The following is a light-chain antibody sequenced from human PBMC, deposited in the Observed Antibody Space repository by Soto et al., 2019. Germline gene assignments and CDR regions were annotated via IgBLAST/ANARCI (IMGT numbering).Light chain of an antibody. Sequence: EVVVTQSPVTLSLSPGERATLSCRASQSVSSYLAWYQQKPGQAPRLLIYDASNRATGIPARFSGSGSGTDFTLTISSLEPEDFAVYYCQQRSNLPWTFGQGTKVDIK. CDR2: DAS. J-gene: IGKJ1*01. CDR1: QSVSSY. V-gene: IGKV3-11*01. CDR3: QQRSNLPWT.